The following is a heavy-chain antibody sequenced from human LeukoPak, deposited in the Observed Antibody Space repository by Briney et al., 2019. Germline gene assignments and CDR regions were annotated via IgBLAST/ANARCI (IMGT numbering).Heavy chain of an antibody. V-gene: IGHV3-69-1*01. Sequence: PGGSLRLSCAGSGFSFSYYSMNWVRQAPGKGLEWVSSISSSSNIYYADSLKGRFTISRDNAKNSLYLQMNSLRAEDTAVYYCARDYASEYMDVWGKGTTVTVSS. CDR2: ISSSSNI. J-gene: IGHJ6*03. CDR1: GFSFSYYS. D-gene: IGHD3-16*01. CDR3: ARDYASEYMDV.